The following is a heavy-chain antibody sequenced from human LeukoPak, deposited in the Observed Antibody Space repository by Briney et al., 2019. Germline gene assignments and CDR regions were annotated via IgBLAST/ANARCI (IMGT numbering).Heavy chain of an antibody. V-gene: IGHV3-23*01. CDR1: GFTFSSNA. Sequence: PGGSLRLSCAASGFTFSSNAMNWVRQAPGKGLEWVSRISGSGRNTYYADSVKGRFTISRDNSKNTLYLQMNSLRAEDTAVYYCARDLHYYVAMDVWGQGTTVTVSS. D-gene: IGHD3-10*02. CDR3: ARDLHYYVAMDV. CDR2: ISGSGRNT. J-gene: IGHJ6*02.